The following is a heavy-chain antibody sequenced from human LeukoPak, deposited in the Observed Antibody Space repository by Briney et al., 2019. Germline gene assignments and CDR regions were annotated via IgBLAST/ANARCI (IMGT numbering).Heavy chain of an antibody. V-gene: IGHV3-74*01. CDR2: INSDGSST. CDR3: AMGPYYYDSSGYYY. CDR1: GFTFSIYP. J-gene: IGHJ4*02. Sequence: TGGSLRLSCSASGFTFSIYPMHWVRQAPGKGLVWVSRINSDGSSTNYADSVKGRFTISRDNAKNTLYLQMNSLRAEDTAVYYCAMGPYYYDSSGYYYWGQGTLVTVSS. D-gene: IGHD3-22*01.